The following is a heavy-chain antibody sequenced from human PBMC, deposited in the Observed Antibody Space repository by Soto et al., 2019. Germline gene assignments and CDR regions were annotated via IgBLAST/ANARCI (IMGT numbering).Heavy chain of an antibody. CDR1: GFTFSSYG. CDR2: IWYDGSNK. V-gene: IGHV3-33*01. CDR3: ARGSAGIQLPPAWFDP. D-gene: IGHD5-18*01. Sequence: QVQLVESGGGVVQPGRSLRLSCAASGFTFSSYGMHWVRQAPGKGLEWVAVIWYDGSNKYYADSVKGRFTISRDNSKNTLYLQMNSLRAEDTAVYYCARGSAGIQLPPAWFDPWGQGTLVTVSS. J-gene: IGHJ5*02.